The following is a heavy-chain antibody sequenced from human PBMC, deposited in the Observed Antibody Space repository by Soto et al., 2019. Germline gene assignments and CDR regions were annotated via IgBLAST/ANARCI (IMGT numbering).Heavy chain of an antibody. J-gene: IGHJ4*02. D-gene: IGHD2-2*01. V-gene: IGHV3-30-3*01. CDR1: GFTFSSYA. Sequence: LRLSCAASGFTFSSYAMHWVRQAPGKGLEWVAAISYDGSNKYYADSVKGRFTTSRDNSKNTLYLQMNSLRAEDTAVYYCARGPSSLTRFDYWGQGTLVTVSS. CDR3: ARGPSSLTRFDY. CDR2: ISYDGSNK.